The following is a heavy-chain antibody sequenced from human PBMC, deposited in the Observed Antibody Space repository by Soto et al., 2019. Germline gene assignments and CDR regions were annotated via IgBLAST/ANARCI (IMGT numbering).Heavy chain of an antibody. CDR1: GGSISSSNYY. Sequence: SETLSLTCTVSGGSISSSNYYWGWIRQPPGKGLEWIGSIYYSGTTYYNPSLKSRVTISVDTSNSQFSLKLSSVTAADTAVYYGATLSRLRQVDYWGQGTLVTVSS. CDR2: IYYSGTT. J-gene: IGHJ4*02. CDR3: ATLSRLRQVDY. D-gene: IGHD2-15*01. V-gene: IGHV4-39*01.